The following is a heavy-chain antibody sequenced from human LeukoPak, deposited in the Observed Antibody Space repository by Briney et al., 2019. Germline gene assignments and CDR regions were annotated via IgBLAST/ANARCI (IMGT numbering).Heavy chain of an antibody. CDR2: IYTSGST. Sequence: PSQTLSLTCTVSGGSISSGSYYWSWIRQPAGKGLEWIGRIYTSGSTNYNPSLTSRVTLSVDTSKNQFSLKLSSVTAADTAVYFCARGEAAAWWFDPWGQGTLVIVSS. CDR1: GGSISSGSYY. J-gene: IGHJ5*02. CDR3: ARGEAAAWWFDP. V-gene: IGHV4-61*02. D-gene: IGHD6-13*01.